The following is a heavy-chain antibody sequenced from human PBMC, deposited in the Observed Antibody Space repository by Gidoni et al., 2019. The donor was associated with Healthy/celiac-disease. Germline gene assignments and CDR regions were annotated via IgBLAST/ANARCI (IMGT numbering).Heavy chain of an antibody. CDR3: ARGGSQHAFDI. V-gene: IGHV3-72*01. D-gene: IGHD3-10*01. CDR2: IRNKANSYTT. CDR1: GFTFSDPY. J-gene: IGHJ3*02. Sequence: EVQLVESGGGLVQPGGSLRLSCAASGFTFSDPYMDWVRQAPGKGLEWVGRIRNKANSYTTEYAASVKGRFTISRDDSKNSLYLQMNSLKIEDTAVYYCARGGSQHAFDIWGQGTMVTVSS.